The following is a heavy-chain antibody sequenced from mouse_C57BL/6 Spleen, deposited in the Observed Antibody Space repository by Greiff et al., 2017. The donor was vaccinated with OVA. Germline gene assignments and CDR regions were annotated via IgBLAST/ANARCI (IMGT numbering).Heavy chain of an antibody. J-gene: IGHJ1*03. CDR2: INPSSGYT. Sequence: QVHVKQSGAELAKPGASVKLSCKASGYTFTSYWMHWVKQRPGQGLAWIGYINPSSGYTKDNQKFKDKATLTADKSSSTAYMQLSSLTYEDSAVYYCASSYYYGSSYGYFDVWGTGTTVTVSS. CDR1: GYTFTSYW. V-gene: IGHV1-7*01. CDR3: ASSYYYGSSYGYFDV. D-gene: IGHD1-1*01.